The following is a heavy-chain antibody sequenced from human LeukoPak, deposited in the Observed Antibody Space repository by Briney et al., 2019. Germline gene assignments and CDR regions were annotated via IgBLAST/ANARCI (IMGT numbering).Heavy chain of an antibody. J-gene: IGHJ4*02. D-gene: IGHD3-10*01. CDR1: GYTFTSYY. V-gene: IGHV1-46*01. CDR3: ARDPYKNYYYGSGSSYYFDY. Sequence: ASVKVSCKASGYTFTSYYMHWVRQAPGQGLEWMGIINPSGGSTSYAQKFQGRVTMSRDTSTSTVYMELSSLRSEDTAVYYCARDPYKNYYYGSGSSYYFDYWGQGTLVTVSS. CDR2: INPSGGST.